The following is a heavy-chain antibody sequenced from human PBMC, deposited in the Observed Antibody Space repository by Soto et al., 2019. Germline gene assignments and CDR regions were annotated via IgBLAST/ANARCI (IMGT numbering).Heavy chain of an antibody. D-gene: IGHD2-8*02. CDR2: ISYDGSNK. Sequence: GGSLRLSCAASGFTFSSYGMHWVRQAPGKGLEWVAVISYDGSNKYYADSVKGRFTISRDNSKNTLYLQMNSLRAEDKAVYYCEKEFGTGGYGMDVWGQGTTVTVSS. J-gene: IGHJ6*02. V-gene: IGHV3-30*18. CDR3: EKEFGTGGYGMDV. CDR1: GFTFSSYG.